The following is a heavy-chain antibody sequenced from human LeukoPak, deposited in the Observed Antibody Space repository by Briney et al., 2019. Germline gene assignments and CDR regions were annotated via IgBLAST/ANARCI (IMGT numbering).Heavy chain of an antibody. D-gene: IGHD4-17*01. Sequence: KPSETLSLTCTVSGGSISSSSYYWGWIRQPPGKGLEWIGSIYHSGSTNYNPSLKSRVTISVDKSKNQFSLKLSSVTAADTAVYYCAREDGDVHYYYGMDVWGQGTTVTVSS. J-gene: IGHJ6*02. CDR3: AREDGDVHYYYGMDV. V-gene: IGHV4-39*07. CDR1: GGSISSSSYY. CDR2: IYHSGST.